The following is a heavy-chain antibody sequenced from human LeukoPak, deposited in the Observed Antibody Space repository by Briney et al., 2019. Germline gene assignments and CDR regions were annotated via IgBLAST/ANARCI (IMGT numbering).Heavy chain of an antibody. Sequence: PGGTLRLSCAASGFTFSSYAMSWVRQAPGKGLEWVSGISGSGGTTYYADPVKGRFTLSRDNSKNTLYLQMNSLRAEDTAVYYCAKPLTGWTSFDYWGQGTLVTVSS. CDR2: ISGSGGTT. D-gene: IGHD1-14*01. V-gene: IGHV3-23*01. J-gene: IGHJ4*02. CDR3: AKPLTGWTSFDY. CDR1: GFTFSSYA.